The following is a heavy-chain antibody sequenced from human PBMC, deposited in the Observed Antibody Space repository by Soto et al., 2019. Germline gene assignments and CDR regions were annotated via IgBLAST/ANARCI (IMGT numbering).Heavy chain of an antibody. Sequence: QVQLVESGGGVVQPGRSLGLSCTVSGFAFRSYGLHWVRQAPGKGLEWVAVISYGGGNERYADSVKGRFTISRDNSKNTMYLQMNSLSAEDTAVYYCAKDTYYHDSTGYYVFDYWGQGTLVSVSS. D-gene: IGHD3-22*01. V-gene: IGHV3-30*18. CDR2: ISYGGGNE. J-gene: IGHJ4*02. CDR1: GFAFRSYG. CDR3: AKDTYYHDSTGYYVFDY.